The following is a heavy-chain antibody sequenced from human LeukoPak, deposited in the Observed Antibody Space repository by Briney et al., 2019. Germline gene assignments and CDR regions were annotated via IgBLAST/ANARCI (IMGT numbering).Heavy chain of an antibody. Sequence: GASVKVSCKASGYTFTSYFMHWVRQAPGQGLEWMGIINPSGGSTSYAQKFQGRVTMTRDTSTSTVYMELSSLRSEDTAVYYCARVWVNRAFDIWGQGTMVTVSS. CDR2: INPSGGST. CDR3: ARVWVNRAFDI. D-gene: IGHD3-16*01. CDR1: GYTFTSYF. J-gene: IGHJ3*02. V-gene: IGHV1-46*01.